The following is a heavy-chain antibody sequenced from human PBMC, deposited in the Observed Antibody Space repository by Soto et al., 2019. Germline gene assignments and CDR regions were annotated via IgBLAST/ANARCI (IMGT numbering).Heavy chain of an antibody. D-gene: IGHD1-26*01. CDR1: GYTFTSYA. CDR3: ARGRRIVGAPGDY. Sequence: VKVSCKASGYTFTSYAMHWVRQAPGQRLEWMGWINAGNGNTKYSQKFQGRVTITRDTSASTAYMELSSLRSEDTAVYYCARGRRIVGAPGDYWGQGTLVTVSS. J-gene: IGHJ4*02. V-gene: IGHV1-3*01. CDR2: INAGNGNT.